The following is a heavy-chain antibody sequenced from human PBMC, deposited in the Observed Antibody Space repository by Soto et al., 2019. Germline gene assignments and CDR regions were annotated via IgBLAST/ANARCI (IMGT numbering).Heavy chain of an antibody. J-gene: IGHJ4*02. CDR2: VSIGGST. D-gene: IGHD2-15*01. Sequence: DVQLLESGGGLVQPEGSLRLSCAASGFTFSSYAMGWVRQGPGKGLEWVAVVSIGGSTHYADSVRGRFTISRDNSKNTLSLQMNSLTAEDTAVYFCAKRRGAGGHFDCCGQGALVTVSS. CDR3: AKRRGAGGHFDC. CDR1: GFTFSSYA. V-gene: IGHV3-23*01.